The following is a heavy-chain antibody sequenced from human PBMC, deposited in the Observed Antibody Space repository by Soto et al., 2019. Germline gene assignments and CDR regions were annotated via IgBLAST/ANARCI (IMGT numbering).Heavy chain of an antibody. Sequence: QVQLVQSGAEVKKPGASVKVSCKASGYTFTSYDINWVRQATGQGLEWMGWMNPNSGNTGYAQKFQGRVTMTRNTSISTASMGQSSLRSEDTAVYYGARGQFLGSSGMYYDFGSGYSGVRYYFDYWGQGTLVTVST. CDR2: MNPNSGNT. D-gene: IGHD3-3*01. CDR3: ARGQFLGSSGMYYDFGSGYSGVRYYFDY. V-gene: IGHV1-8*01. J-gene: IGHJ4*02. CDR1: GYTFTSYD.